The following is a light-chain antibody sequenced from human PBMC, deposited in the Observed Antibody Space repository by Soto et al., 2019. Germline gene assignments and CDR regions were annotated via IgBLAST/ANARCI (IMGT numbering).Light chain of an antibody. CDR3: QQYNNWPRT. CDR2: SAS. V-gene: IGKV3-15*01. CDR1: QSVSSD. J-gene: IGKJ1*01. Sequence: EIVMPQSPATLSVSPGERATLSCRASQSVSSDLAWYHQNPGQAPRLLIYSASTRATGIPARSSGSGSGTEFTLTINSLQSEDFAVYYCQQYNNWPRTFGQGTKVDIK.